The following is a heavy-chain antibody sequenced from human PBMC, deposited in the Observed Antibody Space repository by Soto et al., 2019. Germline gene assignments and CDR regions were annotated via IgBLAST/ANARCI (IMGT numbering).Heavy chain of an antibody. J-gene: IGHJ4*02. CDR3: VRYCSTTLCNGVATRTFDY. CDR1: RFTFSTYE. D-gene: IGHD2-2*01. CDR2: ISTSGSTV. Sequence: GGSLRLSCAASRFTFSTYEMNWVRQAPGKCLEWVSYISTSGSTVYYADSVKGRFTISRDNTRNSLYLQMNSLRDEDTALYYCVRYCSTTLCNGVATRTFDYWGQGXLVTVSS. V-gene: IGHV3-48*03.